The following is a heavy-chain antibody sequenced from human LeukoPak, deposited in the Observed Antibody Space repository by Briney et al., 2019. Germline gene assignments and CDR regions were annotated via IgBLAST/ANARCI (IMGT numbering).Heavy chain of an antibody. J-gene: IGHJ4*02. Sequence: ASVKVSCKASGYTFTGYYTHWVRQAPGQGLEWMGWINPNSGGTNYAQKFQGRVTMTRDTSISTAYMELSRLRSDDTAVYYCARVSVQYYYGSGSYYNVYFDYWGQGTLVTVSS. CDR3: ARVSVQYYYGSGSYYNVYFDY. CDR1: GYTFTGYY. D-gene: IGHD3-10*01. V-gene: IGHV1-2*02. CDR2: INPNSGGT.